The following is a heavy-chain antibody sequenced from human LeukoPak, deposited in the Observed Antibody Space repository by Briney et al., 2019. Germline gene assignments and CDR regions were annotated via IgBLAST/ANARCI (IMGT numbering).Heavy chain of an antibody. CDR1: GGSFSGYY. V-gene: IGHV4-34*01. D-gene: IGHD2-21*02. CDR2: INHSGST. CDR3: ARRLCGGDCYSTFSY. J-gene: IGHJ4*02. Sequence: SETLSLTCAVYGGSFSGYYWSWIREPPGKGLEWIGEINHSGSTNYNPSLKSRVTISVDTSKNQFSLKLSSVTAADTAVYYCARRLCGGDCYSTFSYWGQGTLVTVSS.